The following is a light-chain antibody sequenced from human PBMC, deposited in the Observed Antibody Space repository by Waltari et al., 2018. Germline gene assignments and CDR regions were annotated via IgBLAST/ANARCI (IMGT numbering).Light chain of an antibody. J-gene: IGLJ2*01. V-gene: IGLV2-14*03. Sequence: QSALTQPASVSWSPGPSITVSCTGVVPKQVVSWYQQHPGKAPRLIIYGVSARPSGVSHRFSGSKSGSTAYLTISGLQAEDEANYFCTSYAGSTLFVIFGGGTKLTVL. CDR3: TSYAGSTLFVI. CDR2: GVS. CDR1: VVPKQV.